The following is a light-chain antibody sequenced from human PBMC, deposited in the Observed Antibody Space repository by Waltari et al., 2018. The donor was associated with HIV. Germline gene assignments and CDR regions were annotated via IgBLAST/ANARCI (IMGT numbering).Light chain of an antibody. J-gene: IGLJ3*02. CDR3: AAWDGSLSGFWV. CDR2: RNN. Sequence: QSVLTQPPSASGTPGQRVTISCSGSSSNIGSNYVYWYQQLPGTAPKLLIYRNNQRPSGVPDRFSGSKSATSASLASSGLRSEDEADYYCAAWDGSLSGFWVFGGGTKL. V-gene: IGLV1-47*01. CDR1: SSNIGSNY.